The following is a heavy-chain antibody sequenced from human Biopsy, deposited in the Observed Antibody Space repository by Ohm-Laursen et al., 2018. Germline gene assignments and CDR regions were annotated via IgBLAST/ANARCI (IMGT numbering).Heavy chain of an antibody. Sequence: TLSLTCSVSGDSISSGGNYWSWIRQFPGKGLEWIAYIYHTGSTYYNPSLKSRLSIAIDTSKNQFSVSLRSVTAADTAVYFCAREGGGLLPIRLTDFWGPGMMVTVSS. CDR3: AREGGGLLPIRLTDF. CDR2: IYHTGST. V-gene: IGHV4-31*03. J-gene: IGHJ4*02. D-gene: IGHD1-26*01. CDR1: GDSISSGGNY.